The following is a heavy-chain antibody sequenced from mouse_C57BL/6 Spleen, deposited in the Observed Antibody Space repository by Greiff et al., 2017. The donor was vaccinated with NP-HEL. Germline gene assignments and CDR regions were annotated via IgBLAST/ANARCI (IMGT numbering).Heavy chain of an antibody. D-gene: IGHD2-3*01. CDR2: IDPSDSYT. V-gene: IGHV1-69*01. CDR3: ARSMGEAFDY. J-gene: IGHJ2*01. Sequence: QVQLQQPGAELVMPGASVKLSCKASGYTFTSYWMHWVKQRPGQGLEWIGEIDPSDSYTNYNQKFKGKSTLTVDKSSSTAYMQLSSLTSEDSAVYYCARSMGEAFDYLGQGTTLTVSS. CDR1: GYTFTSYW.